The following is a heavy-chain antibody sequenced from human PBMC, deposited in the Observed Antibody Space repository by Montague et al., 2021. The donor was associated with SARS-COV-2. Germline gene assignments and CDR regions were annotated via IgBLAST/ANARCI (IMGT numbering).Heavy chain of an antibody. V-gene: IGHV4-61*02. D-gene: IGHD6-13*01. CDR3: ARDLRGSWSYWFDP. CDR1: GGYISSGSYY. CDR2: IYASGNT. Sequence: TLSLTCTVSGGYISSGSYYWSWIRQPAGRGLEWIGRIYASGNTKYNPSLKSRVTIPVDTSKNQFSLKVSSVTAADTAVYYCARDLRGSWSYWFDPWGQGTLVTVSS. J-gene: IGHJ5*02.